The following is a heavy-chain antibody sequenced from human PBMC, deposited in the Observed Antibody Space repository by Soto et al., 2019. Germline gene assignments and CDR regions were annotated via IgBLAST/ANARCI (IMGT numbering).Heavy chain of an antibody. D-gene: IGHD2-8*01. V-gene: IGHV3-33*01. Sequence: QVQLVESGGGVVQPGRSLRLSCAASGFTFSSYGMHWVRQAPGKGLEWVAVIWYDGSNKYYADCVKGRFTISRDNSKNTRYLQMNSLRAEDTAVYYCARGDCTNGVCYPLFGMDVWRQGTTVTVSS. J-gene: IGHJ6*02. CDR1: GFTFSSYG. CDR3: ARGDCTNGVCYPLFGMDV. CDR2: IWYDGSNK.